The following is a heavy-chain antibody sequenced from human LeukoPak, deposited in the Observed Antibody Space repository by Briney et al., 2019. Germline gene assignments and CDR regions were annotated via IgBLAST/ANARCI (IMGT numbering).Heavy chain of an antibody. J-gene: IGHJ3*02. D-gene: IGHD3-16*01. CDR2: IYHSGST. CDR3: AREGARDAFDI. Sequence: SETLSLTCAVSGGSISGGGYSWSWIRQPPGKGLEWIGYIYHSGSTYYNPSLKSRVTISVDRSKNQFSLKLSSVTAADTAVYYCAREGARDAFDIWGQGTMVTVSS. CDR1: GGSISGGGYS. V-gene: IGHV4-30-2*01.